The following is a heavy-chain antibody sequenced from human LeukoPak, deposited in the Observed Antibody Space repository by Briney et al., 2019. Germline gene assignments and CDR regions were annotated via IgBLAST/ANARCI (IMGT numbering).Heavy chain of an antibody. CDR1: GFTFSSYG. CDR3: AKVAVAGTILDY. J-gene: IGHJ4*02. CDR2: IWYDGSNK. V-gene: IGHV3-33*06. Sequence: RSLRLSCAASGFTFSSYGMHWVRQAPGKGLEWVAVIWYDGSNKYYADSVKGRFTISRDNSKNTLYLQMNSLRAEDTAVYYCAKVAVAGTILDYWGQGTLVTVSS. D-gene: IGHD6-19*01.